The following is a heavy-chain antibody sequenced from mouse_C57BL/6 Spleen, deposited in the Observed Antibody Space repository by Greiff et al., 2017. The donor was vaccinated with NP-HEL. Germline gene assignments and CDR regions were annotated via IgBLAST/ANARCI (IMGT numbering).Heavy chain of an antibody. CDR2: IYPRDGST. Sequence: VQLQQSGPELVKPGASVKLSCKASGYTFTSYDLNWVTQRPGQGLEWIGWIYPRDGSTKYNEKFKGKATLTVDTSSSTAYMELHSLTSEDSAVYFCARDSKNYAMDYWGQGTSVTVSS. CDR3: ARDSKNYAMDY. CDR1: GYTFTSYD. J-gene: IGHJ4*01. V-gene: IGHV1-85*01. D-gene: IGHD1-3*01.